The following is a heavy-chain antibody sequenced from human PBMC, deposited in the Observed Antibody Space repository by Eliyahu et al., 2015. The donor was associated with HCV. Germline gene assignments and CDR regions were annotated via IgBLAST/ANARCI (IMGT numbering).Heavy chain of an antibody. V-gene: IGHV2-5*02. J-gene: IGHJ4*02. Sequence: QITLKESGPTLVKPTQTLXLTCTFSGFSLXTSGVGVGWIRQPPGKALEWLALIYLDDDKRYSPSLRSRLTITKDTAKSQVVLIMTNVDPVDTATYYCARATTMSHDYWGQGTQVTVSS. CDR1: GFSLXTSGVG. CDR3: ARATTMSHDY. D-gene: IGHD4-11*01. CDR2: IYLDDDK.